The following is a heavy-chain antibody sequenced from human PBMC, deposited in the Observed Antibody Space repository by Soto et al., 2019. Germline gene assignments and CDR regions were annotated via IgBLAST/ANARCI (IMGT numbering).Heavy chain of an antibody. J-gene: IGHJ6*02. V-gene: IGHV1-69*12. CDR1: GGTFSSYA. Sequence: QVQLVQSGAEVKKPGSSVKVSCKASGGTFSSYAISWVRQAPGQGLEWMGGIIPIFGIANYAQKFQGRVTITADEYTSTAYMEMSSLRSEDTAVYYCARHVPAAGYYYGMDVWGQGTTVTVSS. CDR3: ARHVPAAGYYYGMDV. D-gene: IGHD2-2*01. CDR2: IIPIFGIA.